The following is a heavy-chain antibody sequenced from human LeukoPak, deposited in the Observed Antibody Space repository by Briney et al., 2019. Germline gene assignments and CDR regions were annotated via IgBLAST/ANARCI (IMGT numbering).Heavy chain of an antibody. CDR1: EFTVSRNH. CDR3: ARDSSTDAFDI. CDR2: IYSGGTT. D-gene: IGHD2-21*01. Sequence: GGSLRLSCAASEFTVSRNHMNWVRQAPGKGLEWVSVIYSGGTTYYADSVKGRFTLSRDNSENTLYLQMNSLRTEDTAVYYCARDSSTDAFDIWGQGTMVTVSS. J-gene: IGHJ3*02. V-gene: IGHV3-66*02.